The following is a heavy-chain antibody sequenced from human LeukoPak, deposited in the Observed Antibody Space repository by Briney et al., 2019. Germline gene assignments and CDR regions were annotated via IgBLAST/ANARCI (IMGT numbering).Heavy chain of an antibody. J-gene: IGHJ5*02. D-gene: IGHD6-13*01. Sequence: GGSLRLSCAASGFSFSKYWMNWVRQAPGKGLEWVATISQDGSQKYLADFVKGRFTISRDNARNSLYLQMSSLRGDDTAVYYCARSKVVAEAGKSWFDPWGHGTRVTVTS. CDR3: ARSKVVAEAGKSWFDP. V-gene: IGHV3-7*01. CDR2: ISQDGSQK. CDR1: GFSFSKYW.